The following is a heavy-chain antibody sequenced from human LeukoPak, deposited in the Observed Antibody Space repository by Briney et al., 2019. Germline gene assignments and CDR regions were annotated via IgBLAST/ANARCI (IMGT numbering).Heavy chain of an antibody. Sequence: GGSLRLSCAASGFTFDDYGMSWVRQAPGKGLEWVSGINWNGGSTGYADSVKGRFTISRDNSKNTLYLQMNSLRAEDTAVYYCAKDPYGGKNGFDYWGQGTLVTVSS. CDR2: INWNGGST. CDR3: AKDPYGGKNGFDY. D-gene: IGHD4-23*01. CDR1: GFTFDDYG. V-gene: IGHV3-20*04. J-gene: IGHJ4*02.